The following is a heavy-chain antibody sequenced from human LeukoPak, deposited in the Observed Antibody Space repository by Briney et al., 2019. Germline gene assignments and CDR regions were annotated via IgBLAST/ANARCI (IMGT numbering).Heavy chain of an antibody. V-gene: IGHV1-69*06. Sequence: ASVKVSCKASGYTFTSYDINWVRQAPGQGLEWMGGINPIFGTDHYAQKFQDRVTITADISTNTVYMELSNLRSEDTAMYYCARDEEGDCGGDCYNWFAPWGQGTLVTVSS. CDR1: GYTFTSYD. CDR3: ARDEEGDCGGDCYNWFAP. D-gene: IGHD2-21*02. J-gene: IGHJ5*02. CDR2: INPIFGTD.